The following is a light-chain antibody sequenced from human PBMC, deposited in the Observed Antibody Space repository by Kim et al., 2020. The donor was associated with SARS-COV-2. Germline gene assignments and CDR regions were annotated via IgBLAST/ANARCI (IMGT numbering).Light chain of an antibody. V-gene: IGKV1-17*03. J-gene: IGKJ1*01. Sequence: DIQMTQSPSAMSASVGDRVTITCRASQGIRNYLAWFQQKPGKVPKRLIYGASSLQSGVPSRFSGSGSGTEFTLTISSLQPEDFATYYCLQHKSYPWTFGQGTKVDIK. CDR1: QGIRNY. CDR2: GAS. CDR3: LQHKSYPWT.